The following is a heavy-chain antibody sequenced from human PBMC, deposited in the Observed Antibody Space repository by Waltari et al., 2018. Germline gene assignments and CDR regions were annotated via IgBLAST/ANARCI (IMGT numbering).Heavy chain of an antibody. J-gene: IGHJ2*01. CDR1: GFTFSSYW. V-gene: IGHV3-7*01. CDR3: ARDGSSGYYSSWYFDL. Sequence: EVQLVESGGGLVQPGGSLRLSCAASGFTFSSYWMSWVRQAPGKGLEWLANIKQDGSGKSYVDSVKGRFTISRDNAKNSLYLQMNSLRAEDTAMYYCARDGSSGYYSSWYFDLWGRGILLIVSS. D-gene: IGHD3-22*01. CDR2: IKQDGSGK.